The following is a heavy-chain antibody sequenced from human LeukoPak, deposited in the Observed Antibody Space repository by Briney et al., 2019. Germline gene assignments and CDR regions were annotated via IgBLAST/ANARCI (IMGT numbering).Heavy chain of an antibody. D-gene: IGHD3-22*01. CDR1: GITLSNYV. Sequence: GGSLRLSCAVSGITLSNYVMSWVRQAPGKGLEWVAGNSDSGGRTNYADSVKGRFTISRDNPKNTLYLQMNSLRVEDTAVYFCAKRGVVIRVILVGFHKEANYFDSWGQGALVTVSS. CDR3: AKRGVVIRVILVGFHKEANYFDS. V-gene: IGHV3-23*01. J-gene: IGHJ4*02. CDR2: NSDSGGRT.